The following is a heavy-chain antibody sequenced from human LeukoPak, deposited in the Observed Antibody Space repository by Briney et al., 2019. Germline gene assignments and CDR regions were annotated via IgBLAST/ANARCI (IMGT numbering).Heavy chain of an antibody. CDR2: IYPGDCRT. CDR3: VRHLSDITSCPNY. CDR1: GYPFATYW. J-gene: IGHJ4*02. D-gene: IGHD2-2*01. V-gene: IGHV5-51*01. Sequence: GESLKISCKGSGYPFATYWIGWVRQMTGKGLEWMGKIYPGDCRTTYSPSFQGQVTISAGKSIRTAYLQWNSLKASDTAIYYCVRHLSDITSCPNYWGPGTLITVAS.